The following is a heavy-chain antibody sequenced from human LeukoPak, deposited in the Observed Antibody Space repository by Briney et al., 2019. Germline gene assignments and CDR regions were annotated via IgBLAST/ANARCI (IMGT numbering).Heavy chain of an antibody. J-gene: IGHJ5*02. CDR1: GFTFSSYA. CDR3: ARRNAAYGPFDP. Sequence: GGSLRLSCAASGFTFSSYAMKWVRQAPGKGLEWVSIIGGSDGTTYYADSVKGRFTISRDNFQNTLYLQMNSLRAEDTAVYYCARRNAAYGPFDPWGQGTLVTVSS. V-gene: IGHV3-23*01. CDR2: IGGSDGTT. D-gene: IGHD3-10*01.